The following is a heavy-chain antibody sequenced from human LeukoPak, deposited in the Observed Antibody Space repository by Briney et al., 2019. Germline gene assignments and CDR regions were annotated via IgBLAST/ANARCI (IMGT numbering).Heavy chain of an antibody. J-gene: IGHJ4*02. D-gene: IGHD1-7*01. V-gene: IGHV3-48*01. CDR1: GFTFNTYT. CDR2: ISGSSGII. Sequence: GALRLSCAASGFTFNTYTMNWVRQAPGKGLEWVSYISGSSGIIDYADSVRGRFTISRDNAKNSLYLQMNSLRAEDTAVYYCAKSGENYLLYYFDFWGQGTLVTVSS. CDR3: AKSGENYLLYYFDF.